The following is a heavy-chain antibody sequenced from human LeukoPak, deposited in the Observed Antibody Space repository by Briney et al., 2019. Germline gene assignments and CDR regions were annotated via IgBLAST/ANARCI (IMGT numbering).Heavy chain of an antibody. CDR3: ARVYYDSSGYYDLPSWFDP. CDR1: GYTFTGYY. Sequence: ASVKVSCKASGYTFTGYYMHWVRQAPGQGLEWMGWISAYNGNTNYAQKLQGRVTMTTDTSTSTAYMELRSLRSDDTAVYYCARVYYDSSGYYDLPSWFDPWGQGTLVTVSS. V-gene: IGHV1-18*04. J-gene: IGHJ5*02. D-gene: IGHD3-22*01. CDR2: ISAYNGNT.